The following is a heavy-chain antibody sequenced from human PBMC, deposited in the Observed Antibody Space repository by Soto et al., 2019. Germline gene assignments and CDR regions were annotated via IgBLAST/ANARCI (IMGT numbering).Heavy chain of an antibody. D-gene: IGHD3-3*01. J-gene: IGHJ4*02. CDR3: TTERITMFGVVIIYYFDD. CDR1: GFTFSNAW. CDR2: IKSKKDGGTT. Sequence: PGGSLRLSCAASGFTFSNAWMNWVRQAPGKGLEWVGRIKSKKDGGTTDYAAPVKGRFTISRDDSKNKLYLQMNSLKTEETTVYYCTTERITMFGVVIIYYFDDWGQGTLVTVSS. V-gene: IGHV3-15*07.